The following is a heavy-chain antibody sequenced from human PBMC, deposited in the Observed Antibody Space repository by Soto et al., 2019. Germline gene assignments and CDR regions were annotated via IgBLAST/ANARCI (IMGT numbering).Heavy chain of an antibody. D-gene: IGHD6-13*01. CDR2: IIPIFGTA. CDR1: GGTFSSYA. V-gene: IGHV1-69*01. J-gene: IGHJ5*02. CDR3: ARRLYSRSLVGFAP. Sequence: QVQLVQSGAEVKKPGSSVKVSCKASGGTFSSYAISWVRQAPGQGLAWMGGIIPIFGTANYAQKFLGRVTIAADESTSTAYMELGSLSSEETAVYYCARRLYSRSLVGFAPWGQGTLVTVSS.